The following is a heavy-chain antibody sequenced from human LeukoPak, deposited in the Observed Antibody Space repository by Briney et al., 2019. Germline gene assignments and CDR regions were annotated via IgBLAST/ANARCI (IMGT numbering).Heavy chain of an antibody. D-gene: IGHD5-24*01. CDR1: GFTFSSYS. CDR2: ISSSSSYI. Sequence: PGGSLRLSCAASGFTFSSYSMNWVRQAPGKGLERVSSISSSSSYIYYADSVKGRFTISRDNAKNSLYLQMNSLRAEDTAVYYCARAAGRDGYNFNYYYMDVWGKGTTVTVSS. CDR3: ARAAGRDGYNFNYYYMDV. V-gene: IGHV3-21*01. J-gene: IGHJ6*03.